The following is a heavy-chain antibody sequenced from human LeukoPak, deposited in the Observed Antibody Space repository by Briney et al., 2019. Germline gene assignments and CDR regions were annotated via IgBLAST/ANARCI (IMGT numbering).Heavy chain of an antibody. D-gene: IGHD1-26*01. CDR3: AGSKEHGPYDY. J-gene: IGHJ4*02. Sequence: SVTVSCKASGGTFSSYTISWVRQAPGQGLEWMGRIIPILGIANYAQKFQGRVTITADKSTSTAYMELSSLRSEDTAVYYCAGSKEHGPYDYWGQGTLVTVSS. CDR2: IIPILGIA. CDR1: GGTFSSYT. V-gene: IGHV1-69*02.